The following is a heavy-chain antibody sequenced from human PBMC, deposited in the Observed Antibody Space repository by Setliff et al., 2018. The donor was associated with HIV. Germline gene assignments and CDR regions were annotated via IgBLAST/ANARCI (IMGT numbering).Heavy chain of an antibody. V-gene: IGHV4-39*07. D-gene: IGHD3-3*01. CDR3: ARDRRSIFGVDTKNWFDP. J-gene: IGHJ5*02. Sequence: SETLSLTCAVSGGSISSSTFYWVWIRQPPGKGLEWIGYIYYSGSTYYNPSFKRRLSISVDTSKNQFSLKLSSVTAADTAVYYCARDRRSIFGVDTKNWFDPWGQGTLVTVSS. CDR2: IYYSGST. CDR1: GGSISSSTFY.